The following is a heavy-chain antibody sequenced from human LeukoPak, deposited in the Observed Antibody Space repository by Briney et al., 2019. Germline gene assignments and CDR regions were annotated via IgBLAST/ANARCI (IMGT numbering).Heavy chain of an antibody. Sequence: GASVTVSCKTSGYTLTHYSIRWVRQAPGQGLEWMGWSSAYNGNTDYAQKFQGRVTMTTDTSTSTAYMELRSLRSDDTAVYYCARDLPTYTGYETHDYWGQGTLVTVSS. CDR3: ARDLPTYTGYETHDY. CDR1: GYTLTHYS. J-gene: IGHJ4*02. CDR2: SSAYNGNT. V-gene: IGHV1-18*01. D-gene: IGHD5-12*01.